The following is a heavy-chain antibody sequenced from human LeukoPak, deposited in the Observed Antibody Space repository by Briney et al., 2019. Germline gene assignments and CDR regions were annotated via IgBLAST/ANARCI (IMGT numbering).Heavy chain of an antibody. V-gene: IGHV5-51*01. CDR2: IYPSDLDI. Sequence: GESLQISCEGSGYSFTSYWIGWVRQMPGKGLEWMGIIYPSDLDIRYSPSFQGQVTMSVDKSNSIAYLQWNSLKASDTGMYFCARGDPTGGNYHTLDYWGQGTLVTVPS. CDR1: GYSFTSYW. J-gene: IGHJ4*02. D-gene: IGHD5-24*01. CDR3: ARGDPTGGNYHTLDY.